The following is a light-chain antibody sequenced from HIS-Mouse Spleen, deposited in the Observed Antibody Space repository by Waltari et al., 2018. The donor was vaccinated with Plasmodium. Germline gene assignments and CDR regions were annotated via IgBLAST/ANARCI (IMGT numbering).Light chain of an antibody. CDR1: QGISNY. V-gene: IGKV1-33*01. CDR2: DAS. CDR3: QQYDNLPYT. Sequence: IQMTQSPSSLSASAGDRVTITCQASQGISNYLNWYQQKPGKAPKLLIYDASTLETGVPSRFSGSGSGTDFTFTISSLQPEDIATYYCQQYDNLPYTFGQGTKLEIK. J-gene: IGKJ2*01.